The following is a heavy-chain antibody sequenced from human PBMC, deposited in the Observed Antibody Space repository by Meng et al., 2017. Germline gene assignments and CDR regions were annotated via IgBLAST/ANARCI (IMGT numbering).Heavy chain of an antibody. V-gene: IGHV3-23*01. Sequence: GESLKISCAASGFTFSSYAMSWVRQAPGKGLEWVSAITGSGGSTYYADSVKGRFTISRDNSKNTPYLQMNSLRAEDTAVYYCAKIRSELAAAGINYWGQGTLVTVSS. J-gene: IGHJ4*02. D-gene: IGHD6-13*01. CDR1: GFTFSSYA. CDR2: ITGSGGST. CDR3: AKIRSELAAAGINY.